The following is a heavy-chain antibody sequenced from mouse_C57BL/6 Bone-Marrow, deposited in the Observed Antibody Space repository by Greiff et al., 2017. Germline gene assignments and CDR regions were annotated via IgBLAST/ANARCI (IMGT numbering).Heavy chain of an antibody. J-gene: IGHJ1*03. V-gene: IGHV1-82*01. CDR1: GYAFSSSW. CDR3: AGDPHYYGSSSHGCFDV. CDR2: IYPGDGDT. D-gene: IGHD1-1*01. Sequence: QVQLQQSGPELVKPGASVKISCKASGYAFSSSWMNWVKQRPGQGLEWIGLIYPGDGDTNYNGKFKGKATLTADKSSSTAYMQLSSLTSEDSAVYFGAGDPHYYGSSSHGCFDVGGTGTTVTVSS.